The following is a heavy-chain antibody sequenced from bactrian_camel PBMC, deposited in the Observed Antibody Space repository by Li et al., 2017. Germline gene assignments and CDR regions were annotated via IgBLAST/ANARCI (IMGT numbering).Heavy chain of an antibody. CDR1: GYPSSRHC. J-gene: IGHJ4*01. V-gene: IGHV3S31*01. CDR3: AVDYNCGSWLLTDKH. CDR2: IRRNGDA. Sequence: VQLVESGGGSVRAGGSLRLSCAHSGYPSSRHCMGWFRQAPGKAREGIAGIRRNGDAYYADSVKGRFTISRDNAKKTLNLQMNRLIPEDTSTYYCAVDYNCGSWLLTDKHLGQGTQVTVS. D-gene: IGHD2*01.